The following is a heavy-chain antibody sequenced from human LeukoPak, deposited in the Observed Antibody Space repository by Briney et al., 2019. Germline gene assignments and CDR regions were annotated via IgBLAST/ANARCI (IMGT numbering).Heavy chain of an antibody. J-gene: IGHJ5*02. D-gene: IGHD6-13*01. V-gene: IGHV4-34*01. CDR2: INHSGST. Sequence: SETLSLTCAVYGGSFSGYYWSWIRQPPGKGLEWIGKINHSGSTNYNPSLKSRVTISVDTSKNQFSLKLSSVTAPDTAVYYCAGIAAGFNWFDPWGQGTLVTVSS. CDR1: GGSFSGYY. CDR3: AGIAAGFNWFDP.